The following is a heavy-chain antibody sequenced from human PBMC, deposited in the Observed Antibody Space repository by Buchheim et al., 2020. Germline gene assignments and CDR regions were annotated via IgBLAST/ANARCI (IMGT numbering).Heavy chain of an antibody. CDR1: GFTFSSYE. Sequence: EVQLVESGGGLVQPGGSLRLSCAASGFTFSSYEMNWVRQAPGKGLEWVSVIYSGGSTYYADSVKGRFTISRDNSKNTLNLQMNSLRAEDTAVYYCARDRGYDILTGQDGMDVWGQGTT. CDR3: ARDRGYDILTGQDGMDV. CDR2: IYSGGST. D-gene: IGHD3-9*01. V-gene: IGHV3-66*01. J-gene: IGHJ6*02.